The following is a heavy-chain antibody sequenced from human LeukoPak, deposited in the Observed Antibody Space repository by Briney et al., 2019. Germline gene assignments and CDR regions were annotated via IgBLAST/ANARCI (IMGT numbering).Heavy chain of an antibody. J-gene: IGHJ4*02. CDR3: ARVLRAASWRSYDY. CDR2: IYYSGST. Sequence: PSETLSLTCTVSGGSISSSYYYWGWIRQPPGKGLEWIGSIYYSGSTYYNPSLKSRVTISVDTSKNQFSLKLRSVTAADTAVYYCARVLRAASWRSYDYWGQGSLVTVSS. V-gene: IGHV4-39*01. D-gene: IGHD5-18*01. CDR1: GGSISSSYYY.